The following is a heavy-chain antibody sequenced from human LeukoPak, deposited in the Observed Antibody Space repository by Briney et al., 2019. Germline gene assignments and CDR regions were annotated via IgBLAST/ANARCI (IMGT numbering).Heavy chain of an antibody. J-gene: IGHJ5*02. V-gene: IGHV4-59*01. Sequence: SETLSLTCTVSGGSIGTYYWTWLRQPPGKGREWIGYIFFSGSTYYNPSPRSRVTISVDTSKNQFSLRLSPVTAADTAVYYCARDRRDQGWFDPWGQGTLVTVSS. CDR2: IFFSGST. CDR1: GGSIGTYY. CDR3: ARDRRDQGWFDP.